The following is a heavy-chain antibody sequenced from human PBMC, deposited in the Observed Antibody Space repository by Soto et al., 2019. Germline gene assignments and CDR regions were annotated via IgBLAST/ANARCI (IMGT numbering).Heavy chain of an antibody. J-gene: IGHJ5*02. CDR1: GYTFTNFG. CDR2: ISAYTDTP. CDR3: ARVIPGVEAWFDP. V-gene: IGHV1-18*01. Sequence: ASVKVSCKASGYTFTNFGVTWVRRAPGQGLEWMGWISAYTDTPNYAQKFQGRVTMTIDTSTSTAYMDLRSLTSDDTAVYYFARVIPGVEAWFDPWRQGTLVTVSS. D-gene: IGHD2-2*01.